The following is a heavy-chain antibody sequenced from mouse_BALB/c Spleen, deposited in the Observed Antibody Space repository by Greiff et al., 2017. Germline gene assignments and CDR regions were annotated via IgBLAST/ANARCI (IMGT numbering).Heavy chain of an antibody. CDR2: IWAGGST. D-gene: IGHD3-2*01. CDR1: GFSLTSYG. J-gene: IGHJ3*01. CDR3: ARDRDSSGYGGAY. V-gene: IGHV2-9*02. Sequence: QVQLKESGPGLVAPSQSLSITCTVSGFSLTSYGVHWVRQPPGKGLEWLGVIWAGGSTNYNSALMYRLSISKDNSKSQVFLKMNSLQTDDTAMYYGARDRDSSGYGGAYWGQGTLVTVSA.